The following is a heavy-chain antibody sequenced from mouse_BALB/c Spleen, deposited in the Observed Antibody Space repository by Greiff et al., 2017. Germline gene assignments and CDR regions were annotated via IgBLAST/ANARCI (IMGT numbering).Heavy chain of an antibody. Sequence: EVQLVESGPGLVKPSQSLSLTCTVTGYSITSDYAWNWIRQFPGNKLEWMGYISYSGSTSYNPSLKSRISITRDTSKNQFFLQLNSVTTEDTATYYCAYGYDVEYWGQGTTLTVSS. V-gene: IGHV3-2*02. D-gene: IGHD2-2*01. CDR3: AYGYDVEY. CDR2: ISYSGST. CDR1: GYSITSDYA. J-gene: IGHJ2*01.